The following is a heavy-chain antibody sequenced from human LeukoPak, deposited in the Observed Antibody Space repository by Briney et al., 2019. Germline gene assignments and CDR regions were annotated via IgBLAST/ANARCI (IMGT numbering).Heavy chain of an antibody. D-gene: IGHD6-19*01. V-gene: IGHV3-21*03. J-gene: IGHJ5*02. CDR1: GFSFSFSN. Sequence: GGSLRLSCAASGFSFSFSNMNWVRQAPGKGLEWVSYISSTNGHTYYADSVNGRFTISRDTAKNSLYLQMNSLIVEDTAIYFCARDRDSSGLYGGADLWGQGVLVTVSA. CDR3: ARDRDSSGLYGGADL. CDR2: ISSTNGHT.